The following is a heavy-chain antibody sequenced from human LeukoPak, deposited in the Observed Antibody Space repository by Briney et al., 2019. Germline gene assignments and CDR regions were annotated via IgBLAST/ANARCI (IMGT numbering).Heavy chain of an antibody. Sequence: SETLSLTCTVSGGSISSSSYYWGWIRQPPGKGLEWIGSIYYSGSTYYNPSLKSRVTISVDTSKNQFSLKLSSVTAADTAVYYCARQGSSWYVRGMYFDYWGQGTLVTVSS. CDR2: IYYSGST. D-gene: IGHD6-13*01. CDR1: GGSISSSSYY. V-gene: IGHV4-39*01. J-gene: IGHJ4*02. CDR3: ARQGSSWYVRGMYFDY.